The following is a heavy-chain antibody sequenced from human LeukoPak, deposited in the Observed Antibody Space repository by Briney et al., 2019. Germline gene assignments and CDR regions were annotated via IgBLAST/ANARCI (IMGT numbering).Heavy chain of an antibody. V-gene: IGHV3-23*01. Sequence: GGSLRLSCAASGFTFSSYAMSWVRQAPGKGLEWVSAISGSGGSTYYADSVKGRFTISRDNSKNTLYLQMNSLRAEDTAVYYCAKGGTMVRGVRPSHFDYWGQETLVTVSS. CDR1: GFTFSSYA. CDR3: AKGGTMVRGVRPSHFDY. J-gene: IGHJ4*02. CDR2: ISGSGGST. D-gene: IGHD3-10*01.